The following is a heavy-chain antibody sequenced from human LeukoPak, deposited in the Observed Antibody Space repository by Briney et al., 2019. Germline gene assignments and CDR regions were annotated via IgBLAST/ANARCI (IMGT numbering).Heavy chain of an antibody. CDR1: GFTFSDST. D-gene: IGHD3/OR15-3a*01. CDR2: IRRKVYGGTA. J-gene: IGHJ4*02. Sequence: GGSLRLSCAASGFTFSDSTMSWYRHAPGKGLEWVGFIRRKVYGGTAEYAASVKGRFTISRDDSKSIAYLQMDRLKIEDSAVYYCTRGQGLYYWGQGTLVTVSS. CDR3: TRGQGLYY. V-gene: IGHV3-49*03.